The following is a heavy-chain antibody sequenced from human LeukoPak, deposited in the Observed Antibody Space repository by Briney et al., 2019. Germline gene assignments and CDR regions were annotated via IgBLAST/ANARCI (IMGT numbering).Heavy chain of an antibody. CDR2: IYYSGST. J-gene: IGHJ4*02. CDR1: GGSISSSSYY. V-gene: IGHV4-39*01. D-gene: IGHD6-13*01. CDR3: ARQDSSSWPLFDY. Sequence: SETLSLTCTVSGGSISSSSYYWGWIRQPPGKGLEWIGSIYYSGSTYYNPSLKSRVTISVDTSENQFSLKLSSVTAADTAVYYCARQDSSSWPLFDYWGQGTLVTVSS.